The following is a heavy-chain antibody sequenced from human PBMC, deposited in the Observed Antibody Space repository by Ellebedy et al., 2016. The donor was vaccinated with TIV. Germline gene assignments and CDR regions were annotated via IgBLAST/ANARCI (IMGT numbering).Heavy chain of an antibody. J-gene: IGHJ6*02. CDR3: ARGGTKIFEVAPS. CDR1: GFTFTSYS. D-gene: IGHD3-3*01. V-gene: IGHV3-21*01. CDR2: ISSTGYYI. Sequence: GESLKISCAASGFTFTSYSMNWVRQAPGKGLEWVSSISSTGYYIYYADSLKGRFTISRDDARNSLYLQMNSRRAEDTAAYYCARGGTKIFEVAPSWGQGTTVTVSS.